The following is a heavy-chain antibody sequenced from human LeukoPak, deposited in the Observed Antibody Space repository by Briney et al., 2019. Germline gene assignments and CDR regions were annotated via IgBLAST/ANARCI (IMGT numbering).Heavy chain of an antibody. CDR3: ARDSEWLWLRY. CDR2: IYTSGST. V-gene: IGHV4-61*02. J-gene: IGHJ4*02. Sequence: SQTPSLTCTVSGGSISSGSYYWSWIRQPAGKGLEWIGRIYTSGSTNYNPSLKSRVTISVDTSKNQFSLKLSSVTAADTAVYYCARDSEWLWLRYWGQGTLVTVSS. D-gene: IGHD5-18*01. CDR1: GGSISSGSYY.